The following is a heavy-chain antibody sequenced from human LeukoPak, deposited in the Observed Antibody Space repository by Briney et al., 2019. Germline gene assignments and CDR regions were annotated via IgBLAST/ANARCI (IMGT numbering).Heavy chain of an antibody. D-gene: IGHD2-2*01. V-gene: IGHV4-4*07. J-gene: IGHJ5*02. CDR3: ARVLGYCSSTSCPNWFDP. Sequence: SETLSLTCTVSGGSIRSYYWSWIRQPAGKGLEWIGRIYTSGSTNYNPSLKSRVTMSVDTSKNQFSLKLSSVTAADTAVYYCARVLGYCSSTSCPNWFDPWGQGTLVTVSS. CDR1: GGSIRSYY. CDR2: IYTSGST.